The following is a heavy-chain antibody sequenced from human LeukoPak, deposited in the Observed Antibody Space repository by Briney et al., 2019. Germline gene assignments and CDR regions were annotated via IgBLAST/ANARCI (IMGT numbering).Heavy chain of an antibody. V-gene: IGHV4-34*01. CDR2: INHSGST. Sequence: SETLSLTCAVYGGSFSGYYWSWIRQPPGKGLEWIGEINHSGSTNYNPSLKSRVTISVDTSKNQFSLKLSSVTAADTAVYYCATLGAPIDYWGQGTLATVSS. CDR3: ATLGAPIDY. J-gene: IGHJ4*02. CDR1: GGSFSGYY. D-gene: IGHD1-26*01.